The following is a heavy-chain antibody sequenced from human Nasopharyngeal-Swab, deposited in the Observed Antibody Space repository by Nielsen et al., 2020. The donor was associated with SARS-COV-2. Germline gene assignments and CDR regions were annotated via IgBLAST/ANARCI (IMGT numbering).Heavy chain of an antibody. V-gene: IGHV3-30-3*01. CDR3: AREGLGVTIFGVVQSRAFDI. CDR2: ISYDGSNK. CDR1: GFTFSSYA. Sequence: GESLKISCAASGFTFSSYAMHWVRQAPGKGLEWVAVISYDGSNKYYADSVKGRFTTSRDNSKNTLYLQMNSLRAEDTAVYYCAREGLGVTIFGVVQSRAFDIWGQGTMVTVSS. D-gene: IGHD3-3*01. J-gene: IGHJ3*02.